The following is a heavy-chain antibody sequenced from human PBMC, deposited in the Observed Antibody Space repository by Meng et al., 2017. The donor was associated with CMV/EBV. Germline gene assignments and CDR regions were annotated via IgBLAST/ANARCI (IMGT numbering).Heavy chain of an antibody. J-gene: IGHJ4*02. CDR3: ASSGYYYDRTDYYPPDF. Sequence: GESLKISCSASGFNFNDYSMTWVRQVPGRGLEWISFISSGSTSKYYSDSVRGRFTISRGNFKNSLFLQMSGLTADDTAVYYCASSGYYYDRTDYYPPDFWGQGTRVTVSS. CDR2: ISSGSTSK. CDR1: GFNFNDYS. V-gene: IGHV3-11*01. D-gene: IGHD3-22*01.